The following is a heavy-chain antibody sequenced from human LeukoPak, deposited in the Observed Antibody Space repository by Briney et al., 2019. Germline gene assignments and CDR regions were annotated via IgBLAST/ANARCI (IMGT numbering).Heavy chain of an antibody. V-gene: IGHV3-23*01. CDR2: IVGSGGST. Sequence: GGSLRLSCAASGFTFSSYAMSWVRQAPGKGLEWVSAIVGSGGSTYYPDSVKGRFTISRDNSKNTLYLQMNSLRAEDTAVYYCAELGITMIGGVWGKGTTVTISS. J-gene: IGHJ6*04. CDR3: AELGITMIGGV. CDR1: GFTFSSYA. D-gene: IGHD3-10*02.